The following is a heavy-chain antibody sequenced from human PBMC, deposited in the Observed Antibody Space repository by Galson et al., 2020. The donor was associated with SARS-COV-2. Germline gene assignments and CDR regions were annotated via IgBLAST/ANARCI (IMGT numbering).Heavy chain of an antibody. J-gene: IGHJ6*02. D-gene: IGHD3-9*01. CDR1: GYSISSGYY. CDR3: AGTYYDILTGYSPPYYYYGMDV. V-gene: IGHV4-38-2*02. CDR2: IYHSGST. Sequence: TLSLTCTVSGYSISSGYYWGWIRQPPGKGLEWIGSIYHSGSTYYNPSLKSRVTISVDTSKNQFSLKLSSVTAADTAVYYCAGTYYDILTGYSPPYYYYGMDVWGQGTTVTVSS.